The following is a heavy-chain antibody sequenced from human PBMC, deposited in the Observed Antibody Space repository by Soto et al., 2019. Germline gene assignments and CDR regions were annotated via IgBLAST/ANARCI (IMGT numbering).Heavy chain of an antibody. CDR1: GFTLNDHY. Sequence: PGGSLRLSFAASGFTLNDHYIDWVRQAPGKGLEWVGSTRDRSRSYTMEYAASVKGRFTISRDASKDSLYLQMNSLKTEDTAVYYCVRVRGDGWYHPDYWGQGALVTVSS. V-gene: IGHV3-72*01. D-gene: IGHD6-19*01. CDR3: VRVRGDGWYHPDY. CDR2: TRDRSRSYTM. J-gene: IGHJ4*02.